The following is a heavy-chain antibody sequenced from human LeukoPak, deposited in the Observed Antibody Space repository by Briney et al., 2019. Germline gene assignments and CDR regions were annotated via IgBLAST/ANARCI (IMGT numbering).Heavy chain of an antibody. J-gene: IGHJ4*02. CDR1: GGSISSYY. Sequence: SETLSLTCTVSGGSISSYYWSWIRQPPGKGLEWIGYIYYSGSTNYNPSLKSRVTISVDTSKNQFSLKLSSVTAADTAVYYCARRRTLDYWGQGTLVTVSS. D-gene: IGHD2-2*01. CDR3: ARRRTLDY. CDR2: IYYSGST. V-gene: IGHV4-59*01.